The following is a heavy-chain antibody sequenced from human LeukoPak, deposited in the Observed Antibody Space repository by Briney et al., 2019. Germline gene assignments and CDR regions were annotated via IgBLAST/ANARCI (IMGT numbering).Heavy chain of an antibody. Sequence: SETLSLTCTVSGGSISSSSYYWGWIRQPPGKGLEWIGSIYYSGSTYYNPSLKSRVTISVDTSKNQFSLKLSSVTAADTAVYYCARLSGSGTDYWGQGTLVTVSS. CDR1: GGSISSSSYY. J-gene: IGHJ4*02. CDR3: ARLSGSGTDY. V-gene: IGHV4-39*07. CDR2: IYYSGST. D-gene: IGHD6-25*01.